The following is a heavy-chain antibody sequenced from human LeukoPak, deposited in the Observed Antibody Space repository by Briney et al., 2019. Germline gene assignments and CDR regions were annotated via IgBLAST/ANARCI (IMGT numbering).Heavy chain of an antibody. D-gene: IGHD6-19*01. Sequence: GGSLRLSCAASGFTFSSYGMHWVRQAPGKGLEWVAVISHDGSNKYYADSVKGRFTISRDNSKNTLYLQMNSLRAEDTAVYYCAKGRLIAVAGSFDYWGQGTLVTVSS. CDR2: ISHDGSNK. CDR1: GFTFSSYG. CDR3: AKGRLIAVAGSFDY. J-gene: IGHJ4*02. V-gene: IGHV3-30*18.